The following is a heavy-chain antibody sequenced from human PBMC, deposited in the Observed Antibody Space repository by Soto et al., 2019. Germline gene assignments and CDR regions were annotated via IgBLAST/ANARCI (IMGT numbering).Heavy chain of an antibody. Sequence: GGSLRLSCAASGFALSSYWMHWVRQAPGKGLVWVSRINMAGTAINYAGSVKGRFTISRDNAKNTLFLQMDSRRDDDTAMYYCVRGNDGYGVFDYWGQGALVTIS. CDR1: GFALSSYW. CDR3: VRGNDGYGVFDY. CDR2: INMAGTAI. D-gene: IGHD5-18*01. V-gene: IGHV3-74*01. J-gene: IGHJ4*02.